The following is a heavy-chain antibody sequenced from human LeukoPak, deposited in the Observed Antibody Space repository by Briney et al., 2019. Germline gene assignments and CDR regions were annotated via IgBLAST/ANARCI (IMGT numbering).Heavy chain of an antibody. V-gene: IGHV1-2*02. Sequence: ASVTVSCKASGYTFTSYDINWVRQATGQGLEWMGWINPNSGGTNYAQKFQGRVTMTRDTSISTAYMELSRLRSDDTAVYYCARGGRDGYNYYYYYYMDVWGKGTTVTVSS. D-gene: IGHD5-24*01. J-gene: IGHJ6*03. CDR1: GYTFTSYD. CDR3: ARGGRDGYNYYYYYYMDV. CDR2: INPNSGGT.